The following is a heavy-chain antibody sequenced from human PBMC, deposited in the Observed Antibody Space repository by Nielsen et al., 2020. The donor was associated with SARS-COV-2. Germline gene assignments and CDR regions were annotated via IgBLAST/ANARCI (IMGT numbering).Heavy chain of an antibody. Sequence: ASVKVSCKASGYTFTSYYMHWVRQAPGQGLEWMGIINPSGGSTSYAQKFQGRVTMTRDTSTSTVYMELSSLRSEDTAVYYCARDPGYSSGWYVGKGYYYGMDVWGQGTTVTVSS. CDR2: INPSGGST. V-gene: IGHV1-46*01. CDR1: GYTFTSYY. D-gene: IGHD6-19*01. J-gene: IGHJ6*02. CDR3: ARDPGYSSGWYVGKGYYYGMDV.